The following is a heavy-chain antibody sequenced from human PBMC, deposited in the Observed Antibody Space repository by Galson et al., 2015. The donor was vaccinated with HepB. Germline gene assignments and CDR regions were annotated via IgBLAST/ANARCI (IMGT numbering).Heavy chain of an antibody. D-gene: IGHD4-17*01. V-gene: IGHV3-21*01. CDR2: ISSSSSYI. J-gene: IGHJ6*02. Sequence: SLRLSCAASGFTFSSYSMNWVRQAPGKGLEWVSSISSSSSYIYYADSVKGRFTISRDNAKNSLYLQMNSLRAEDTVVYYCARDPARQTTGGMDVWGQGTTVTVSS. CDR3: ARDPARQTTGGMDV. CDR1: GFTFSSYS.